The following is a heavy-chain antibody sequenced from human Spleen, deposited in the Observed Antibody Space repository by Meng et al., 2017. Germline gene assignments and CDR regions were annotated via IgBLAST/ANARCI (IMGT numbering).Heavy chain of an antibody. CDR1: DYTFIGYG. V-gene: IGHV1-18*01. Sequence: QDQLVQSGPEVKKPGASVKVSCKASDYTFIGYGVCWVRQAPGQGLEWMAWLGAHPGDTSFAPKFLGRVTVTADRPTATAYMELRNLRSDDTGVYYCARGTPGRRYAEYWGQGTLVTVSS. CDR3: ARGTPGRRYAEY. CDR2: LGAHPGDT. J-gene: IGHJ4*02. D-gene: IGHD3-10*01.